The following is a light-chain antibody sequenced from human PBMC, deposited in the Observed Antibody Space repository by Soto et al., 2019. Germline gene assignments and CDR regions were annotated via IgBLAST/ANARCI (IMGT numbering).Light chain of an antibody. CDR2: EVT. J-gene: IGLJ1*01. Sequence: QSALTQPPSASGSPGQSVTISCTGSSSDVGDYDYVSWYQQHPGKAPKLMIYEVTKRPSGVPERFSGSKSGNTASLTVSGLQAGDEADYYCSSYADSVYVFGTGTKSPS. CDR3: SSYADSVYV. V-gene: IGLV2-8*01. CDR1: SSDVGDYDY.